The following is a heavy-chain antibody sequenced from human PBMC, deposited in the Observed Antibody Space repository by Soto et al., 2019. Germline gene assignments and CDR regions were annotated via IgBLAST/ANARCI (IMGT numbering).Heavy chain of an antibody. Sequence: WGSLRLSCAASGFTFSSYGMHCVRQAPGKGLEWVAVIWYDGSNKYYADSVKGRFTISRDNSKNTLYLQMNSLRAEDTAVYYCARDERDYYDSSGPYFDYWGQGTLVTVSS. D-gene: IGHD3-22*01. CDR2: IWYDGSNK. CDR3: ARDERDYYDSSGPYFDY. V-gene: IGHV3-33*01. J-gene: IGHJ4*02. CDR1: GFTFSSYG.